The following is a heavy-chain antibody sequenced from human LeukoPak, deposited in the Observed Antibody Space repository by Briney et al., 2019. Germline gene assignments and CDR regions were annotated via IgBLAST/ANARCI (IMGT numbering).Heavy chain of an antibody. Sequence: GGSPRLSCAASGFTFSSYSMNWVRQAPGKGLEWVSSISSSSSYIYYADSVKGRFTISRDNAKNSLYLQMNSLRAEDTAVYYCARGLQIVVVITTDEQDAFDIWGQGTMVTVSS. CDR1: GFTFSSYS. V-gene: IGHV3-21*01. D-gene: IGHD3-22*01. CDR3: ARGLQIVVVITTDEQDAFDI. CDR2: ISSSSSYI. J-gene: IGHJ3*02.